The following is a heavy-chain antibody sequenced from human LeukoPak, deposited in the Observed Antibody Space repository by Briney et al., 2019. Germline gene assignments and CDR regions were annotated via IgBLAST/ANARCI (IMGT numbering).Heavy chain of an antibody. J-gene: IGHJ4*02. V-gene: IGHV3-21*01. CDR3: ARGSLAPAYNPDY. CDR1: GFTFSDHY. D-gene: IGHD2-21*01. Sequence: GGSLTLPCVGSGFTFSDHYMNWVRQAPGKGLEWLSSISCGSVYKYDVDSVRGRFTISRDNAKNSLYLRMNSLRVEQTAVYNSARGSLAPAYNPDYWGQGTLVTVSS. CDR2: ISCGSVYK.